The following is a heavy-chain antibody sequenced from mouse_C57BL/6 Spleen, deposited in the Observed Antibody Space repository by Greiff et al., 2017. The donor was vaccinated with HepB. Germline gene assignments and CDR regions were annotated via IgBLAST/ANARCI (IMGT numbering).Heavy chain of an antibody. J-gene: IGHJ1*03. V-gene: IGHV5-4*01. CDR2: ISDGGSYT. CDR1: GFTFSSYA. D-gene: IGHD2-5*01. CDR3: ARAVSNYWYFDV. Sequence: EVQGVESGGGLVKPGGSLKLSCAASGFTFSSYAMSWVRQTPEKRLEWVATISDGGSYTYYPDNVKGRFTISRDNAKNNLYLQMSHLKSEDTAMYYWARAVSNYWYFDVWGTGTTVTVSS.